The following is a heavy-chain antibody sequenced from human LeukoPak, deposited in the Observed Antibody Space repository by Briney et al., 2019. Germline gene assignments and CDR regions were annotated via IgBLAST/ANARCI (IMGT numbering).Heavy chain of an antibody. CDR3: ARSDGYGLVGI. V-gene: IGHV4-38-2*02. J-gene: IGHJ3*02. D-gene: IGHD5-18*01. CDR1: GYSISSGYY. Sequence: KTSETLSLTCTVSGYSISSGYYWGWIRQPPGKTLEWIGSIYSSGSTYYNPSLKSRVIIMIDTPKNHFSLTLSSVTAADTAVYYCARSDGYGLVGIWGQGTMVTVSS. CDR2: IYSSGST.